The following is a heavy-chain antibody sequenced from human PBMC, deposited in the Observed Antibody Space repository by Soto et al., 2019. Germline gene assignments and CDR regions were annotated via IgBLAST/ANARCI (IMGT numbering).Heavy chain of an antibody. V-gene: IGHV4-59*01. J-gene: IGHJ4*03. CDR1: GVSMSSYC. D-gene: IGHD1-26*01. Sequence: SETLSLTCTVSGVSMSSYCWNWIRQPPGRGLEWIGYINYSGSAHYNASLKSRVTISVDTFKNQFSLKLTSVTAADTAVYFCARGGGYHDYWGQGTLVTVSS. CDR2: INYSGSA. CDR3: ARGGGYHDY.